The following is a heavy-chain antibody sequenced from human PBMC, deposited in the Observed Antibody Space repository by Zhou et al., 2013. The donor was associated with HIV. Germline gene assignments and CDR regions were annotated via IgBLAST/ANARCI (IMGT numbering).Heavy chain of an antibody. J-gene: IGHJ4*02. CDR3: ARASESLLWFGESEYYFDY. D-gene: IGHD3-10*01. V-gene: IGHV1-46*01. CDR1: GYSFTTYY. Sequence: QVQLVQSGAEVKKPGASVKVSCKTSGYSFTTYYLHWVRQAPGQGLEWMGIIDPSGGRSSYAQKFQDRVTMTRDTSTSTVYMELSSLRSEDTAVYYCARASESLLWFGESEYYFDYWGQGTLVTVSS. CDR2: IDPSGGRS.